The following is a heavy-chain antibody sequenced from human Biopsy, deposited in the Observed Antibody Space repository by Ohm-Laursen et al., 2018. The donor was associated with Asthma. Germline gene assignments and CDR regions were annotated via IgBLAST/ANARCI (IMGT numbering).Heavy chain of an antibody. Sequence: SQTLSLTCTVSGASIKTDDHYWGWLRQPPGKGLEWFGFIHYSGSTSYNPSLKGGVTISVDTSKNQFPLKLSSVTAADTAVYYCARASVAASSNGFDPWGQGTLVTVSS. CDR3: ARASVAASSNGFDP. CDR2: IHYSGST. D-gene: IGHD6-19*01. CDR1: GASIKTDDHY. J-gene: IGHJ5*02. V-gene: IGHV4-30-4*01.